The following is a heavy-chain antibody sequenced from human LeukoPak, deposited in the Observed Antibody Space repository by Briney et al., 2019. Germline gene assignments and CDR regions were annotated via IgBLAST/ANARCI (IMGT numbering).Heavy chain of an antibody. CDR1: GFTFRDHS. J-gene: IGHJ4*02. Sequence: GGSLRLSCAGSGFTFRDHSINWVRQAPGKGLEWVSYIGSSSSTIYYADSVKGRFTISRDNAKNSLYLQMNSLRAEDTALYYCANQGYCSGGSCYSGFDYWGQGTLVTVSS. V-gene: IGHV3-48*04. D-gene: IGHD2-15*01. CDR3: ANQGYCSGGSCYSGFDY. CDR2: IGSSSSTI.